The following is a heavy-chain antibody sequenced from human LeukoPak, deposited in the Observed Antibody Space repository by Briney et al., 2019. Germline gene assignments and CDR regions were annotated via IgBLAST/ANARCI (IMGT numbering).Heavy chain of an antibody. CDR1: GFTFTVAW. D-gene: IGHD6-19*01. V-gene: IGHV3-15*01. CDR2: IKSRTDGGTA. CDR3: TTVRIVVAGRGVDFDY. Sequence: PGGSLRLSCAASGFTFTVAWMSWVRQAPGKGLEWVGRIKSRTDGGTADYAAPVKGRFTISRDDSINTLYLQMSSLKTEDTAVYFCTTVRIVVAGRGVDFDYWGQGALVTVSS. J-gene: IGHJ4*02.